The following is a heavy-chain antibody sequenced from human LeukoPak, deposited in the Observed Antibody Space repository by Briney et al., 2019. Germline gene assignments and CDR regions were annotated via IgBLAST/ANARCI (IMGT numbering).Heavy chain of an antibody. CDR3: AKSPAQLTAAGTFDY. Sequence: GGSLRLSCAVSGFTFSNYAMNWVRQAPGRGLEWVSTVSGSGAGTYYADSVKGRFTISRDNSKSTLYLQMNSLRAEDTAVYYCAKSPAQLTAAGTFDYWGQGILLTVSS. CDR2: VSGSGAGT. V-gene: IGHV3-23*01. J-gene: IGHJ4*02. CDR1: GFTFSNYA. D-gene: IGHD6-13*01.